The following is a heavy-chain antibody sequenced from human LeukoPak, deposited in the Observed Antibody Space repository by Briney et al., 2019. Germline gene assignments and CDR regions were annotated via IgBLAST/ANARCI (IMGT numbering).Heavy chain of an antibody. CDR3: ARTAVTGFDY. D-gene: IGHD4-17*01. CDR1: GGSISSSSYY. V-gene: IGHV4-39*01. CDR2: IYYSGST. J-gene: IGHJ4*02. Sequence: SETLSLTCTASGGSISSSSYYWGWIRQPPGKGLEWIGSIYYSGSTYYNPSLKSRVTISVDTSKNQFSLKLSSVTAADTAVYYCARTAVTGFDYWGQGTLVTVSS.